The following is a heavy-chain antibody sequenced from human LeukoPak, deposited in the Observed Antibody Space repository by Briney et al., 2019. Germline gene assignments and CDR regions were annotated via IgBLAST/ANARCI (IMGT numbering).Heavy chain of an antibody. CDR1: AFTFSSYS. V-gene: IGHV3-21*06. CDR2: ISTSSSYI. J-gene: IGHJ5*02. CDR3: ARDLHYYDSSGYYDFGS. D-gene: IGHD3-22*01. Sequence: GGSLRLSCAASAFTFSSYSMNWVRQAPGKGLEWVSSISTSSSYIYYADSVEGRFTISRDNAKNSLYLQMNSLRAEDTAVYYCARDLHYYDSSGYYDFGSWGQGTLVTVSS.